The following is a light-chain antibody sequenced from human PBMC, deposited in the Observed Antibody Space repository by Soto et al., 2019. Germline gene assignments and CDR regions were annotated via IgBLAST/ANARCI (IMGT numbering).Light chain of an antibody. CDR2: EVN. Sequence: SVLTQPASVSGSPGQSITISCTGTSSDVGGYNYVSWYQQHPGKASKLMIYEVNYRPSGVSNRFSGSKSGNTASLTISGLQAEDEADYYCSSYTSSSTGVFGTGTKVTVL. V-gene: IGLV2-14*01. CDR1: SSDVGGYNY. J-gene: IGLJ1*01. CDR3: SSYTSSSTGV.